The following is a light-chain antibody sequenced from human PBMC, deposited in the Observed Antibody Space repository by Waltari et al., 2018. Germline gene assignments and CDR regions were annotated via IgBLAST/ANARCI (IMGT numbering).Light chain of an antibody. CDR3: QQYDTLPLT. V-gene: IGKV1-5*03. CDR2: RAS. J-gene: IGKJ4*01. CDR1: ETIVTW. Sequence: DIQMTQSPSTLSASVGDRVAITCRASETIVTWLDWYQQRPGKPPKLLIYRASTLQDGVRARFSGSGSGTEFTLTISSLQPEDCGTYYCQQYDTLPLTFGGGTKVEIK.